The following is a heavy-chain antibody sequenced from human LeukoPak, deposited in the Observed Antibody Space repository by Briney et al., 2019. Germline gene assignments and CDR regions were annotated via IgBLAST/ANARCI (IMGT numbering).Heavy chain of an antibody. D-gene: IGHD2-15*01. Sequence: SETLSLTCTVSSGSISSYYWSWIRQPPGKGLEWIGYIYSSGSTNYNPSLKSRVTISVDTSKNQFSLKLNSVTAADTAVYYCARHLVAAATAFDSWGQGTLVTVSS. CDR3: ARHLVAAATAFDS. J-gene: IGHJ4*02. CDR2: IYSSGST. CDR1: SGSISSYY. V-gene: IGHV4-59*08.